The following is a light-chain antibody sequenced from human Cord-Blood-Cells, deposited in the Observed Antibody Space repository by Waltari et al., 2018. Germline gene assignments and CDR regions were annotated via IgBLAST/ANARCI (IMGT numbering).Light chain of an antibody. V-gene: IGKV1-39*01. CDR2: AAS. CDR3: QQSYSTPPWT. Sequence: SQMTQSPSSLSASVGERVTITCRASQSISSYLDWYQQKPGKAPKLLIYAASSLQSGVPSRFSGSGSGTDFTLTISSLQPEDFATYYCQQSYSTPPWTFGQGTKVEIK. CDR1: QSISSY. J-gene: IGKJ1*01.